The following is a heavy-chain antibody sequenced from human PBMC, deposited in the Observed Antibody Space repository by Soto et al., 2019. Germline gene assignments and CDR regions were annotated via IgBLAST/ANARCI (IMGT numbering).Heavy chain of an antibody. CDR3: ARTTSNPPIAVAGTGNYYYYDMDV. Sequence: EVQLVESGGGLVKPGGSLRLSCAASGFTFSSYSMNWVRQAPGKGLEWVSSISSRSSYIYYADSVKGRFTISIDSAKNTLDLQMNSLRDEDTAVYYCARTTSNPPIAVAGTGNYYYYDMDVWGKGTTVTVSS. CDR2: ISSRSSYI. CDR1: GFTFSSYS. D-gene: IGHD6-19*01. V-gene: IGHV3-21*01. J-gene: IGHJ6*03.